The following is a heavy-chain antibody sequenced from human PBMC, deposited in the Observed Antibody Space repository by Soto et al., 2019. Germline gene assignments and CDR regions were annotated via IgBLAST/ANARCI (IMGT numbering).Heavy chain of an antibody. Sequence: VQLVESGGGLVKPGGSLRLSCAASGFTFNDYYMTWIRQAPGKGLEWISYISISGSNIHYADSVMGRFTISRDNAKKSLYLQMDSLRAEDTAVYFCARGWRYDFWSGYFEFWGQGALVTVSS. CDR1: GFTFNDYY. J-gene: IGHJ4*02. CDR3: ARGWRYDFWSGYFEF. D-gene: IGHD3-3*01. CDR2: ISISGSNI. V-gene: IGHV3-11*01.